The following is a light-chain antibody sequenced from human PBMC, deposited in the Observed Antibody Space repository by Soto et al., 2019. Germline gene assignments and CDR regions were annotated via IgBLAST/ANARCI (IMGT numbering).Light chain of an antibody. J-gene: IGKJ2*01. CDR2: GAS. CDR1: QTVSSSY. CDR3: QQYDSAPYT. V-gene: IGKV3-20*01. Sequence: EIVLTQSPGTLSLSPGERATLSCRASQTVSSSYLAWYQQKPGKAPRLLIYGASSRATGIPDSFSGSGSGTDFTLSISRLEPEDFAVYYCQQYDSAPYTFGQGTNLEIK.